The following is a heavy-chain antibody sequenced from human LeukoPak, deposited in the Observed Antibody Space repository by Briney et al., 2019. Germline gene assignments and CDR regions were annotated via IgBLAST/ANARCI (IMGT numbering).Heavy chain of an antibody. CDR1: GGSISSSSYF. D-gene: IGHD3-3*01. V-gene: IGHV4-39*07. CDR3: ARAPPYYDFWSGYPPYYYYYMDV. CDR2: IYYSGST. Sequence: PSETLSLTCTVSGGSISSSSYFWGWIRQPPGKGLEWIGSIYYSGSTYYNPSLKSRVTISVDTSKNQFSLKLSSVTAADTAVYYCARAPPYYDFWSGYPPYYYYYMDVWGKGTTVTVSS. J-gene: IGHJ6*03.